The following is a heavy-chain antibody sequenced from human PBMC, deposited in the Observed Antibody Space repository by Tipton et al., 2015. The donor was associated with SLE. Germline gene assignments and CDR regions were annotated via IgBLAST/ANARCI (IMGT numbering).Heavy chain of an antibody. CDR2: ITASGDPT. CDR1: GFTFSSYA. Sequence: SLRLSCAASGFTFSSYAMSWVRQAPGKGLEWVSTITASGDPTYYADSVKGRFTISRDNSKNTLYLQMNSLRAEDTAVYYCAKVPQYYYDSSGYLDYWGQGTLVTVSS. V-gene: IGHV3-23*01. CDR3: AKVPQYYYDSSGYLDY. D-gene: IGHD3-22*01. J-gene: IGHJ4*02.